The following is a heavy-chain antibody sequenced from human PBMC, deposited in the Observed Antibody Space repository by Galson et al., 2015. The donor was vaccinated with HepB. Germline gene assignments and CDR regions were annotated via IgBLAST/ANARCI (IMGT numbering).Heavy chain of an antibody. CDR3: ASKTVDTAMPGWWYFDL. D-gene: IGHD5-18*01. CDR1: GGTFSSYA. J-gene: IGHJ2*01. V-gene: IGHV1-69*17. Sequence: VKVSCKASGGTFSSYAISWVRQAPGQGLEWMGGIIPIFGIANYAQKFQGRVTITADKSTSTAYMELSSLRSEDTAVYYCASKTVDTAMPGWWYFDLWGRGTLVTVSS. CDR2: IIPIFGIA.